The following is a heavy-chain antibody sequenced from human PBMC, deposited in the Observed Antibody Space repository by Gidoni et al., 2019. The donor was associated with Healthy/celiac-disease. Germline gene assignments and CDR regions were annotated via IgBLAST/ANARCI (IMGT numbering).Heavy chain of an antibody. CDR2: IYYSGST. V-gene: IGHV4-59*01. CDR3: AMGYYYDSSGYIFDY. J-gene: IGHJ4*02. Sequence: QVQLQESGPGLVKPSETLSLTCTVSGGSISSYYWSWIRQPSGKGLEWIGYIYYSGSTNYNPSLKSRVTISVDTSKNQFSLKLSSVTAADTAVYYCAMGYYYDSSGYIFDYWGQGTLVTVSS. CDR1: GGSISSYY. D-gene: IGHD3-22*01.